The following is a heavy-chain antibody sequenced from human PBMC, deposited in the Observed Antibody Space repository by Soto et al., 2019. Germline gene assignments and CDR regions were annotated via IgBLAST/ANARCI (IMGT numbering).Heavy chain of an antibody. CDR3: AKLRNNWNNDDGFDI. V-gene: IGHV3-30*18. CDR2: ISYDGANK. Sequence: PGGSLRLSCAVSGFTFSNYAMHWVRQAPGKGLEWMAIISYDGANKYYADSVKGRFTISRDNSKNTLHLQMNSLRAEDTAVYYCAKLRNNWNNDDGFDIWGQGTMVSVSS. CDR1: GFTFSNYA. J-gene: IGHJ3*02. D-gene: IGHD1-20*01.